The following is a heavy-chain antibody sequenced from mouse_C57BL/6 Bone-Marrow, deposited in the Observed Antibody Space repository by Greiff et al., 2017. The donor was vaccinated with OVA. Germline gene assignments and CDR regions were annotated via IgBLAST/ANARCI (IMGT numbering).Heavy chain of an antibody. V-gene: IGHV10-1*01. CDR2: IRSKSNNYAT. Sequence: EVQLQESGGGLVQPKGSLKLSCAASGFSFNTYAMNWVRQAPGKGLEWVARIRSKSNNYATYYADSVKDRFTISRDDSESMLYLQMNNLKTEDTAMYYCVRDDVNWYYDVWDTGTTVTVSS. CDR3: VRDDVNWYYDV. D-gene: IGHD2-3*01. CDR1: GFSFNTYA. J-gene: IGHJ1*03.